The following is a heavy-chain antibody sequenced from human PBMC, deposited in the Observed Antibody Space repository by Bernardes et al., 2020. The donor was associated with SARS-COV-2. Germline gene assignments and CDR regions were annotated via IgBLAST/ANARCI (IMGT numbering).Heavy chain of an antibody. Sequence: VGSLSLSCVASGFNFATYKMSWVRQAPGEGLEWLSHISVGGSYTYYTDSVTARFTISRDNAKNSLYLQLNSLRDEDTAVYYCARGSLFYHNDEGPFHYWGQGTLVTVSS. D-gene: IGHD2-2*01. CDR3: ARGSLFYHNDEGPFHY. V-gene: IGHV3-48*02. CDR2: ISVGGSYT. J-gene: IGHJ4*02. CDR1: GFNFATYK.